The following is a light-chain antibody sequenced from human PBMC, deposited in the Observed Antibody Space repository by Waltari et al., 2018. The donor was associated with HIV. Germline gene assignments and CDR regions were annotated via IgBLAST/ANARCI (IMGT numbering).Light chain of an antibody. CDR3: MIWHISAVV. CDR1: SGINVGTYR. V-gene: IGLV5-45*02. J-gene: IGLJ2*01. Sequence: QAVLTPPSSLSVSPGASASLTCTLRSGINVGTYRIYSYQQKPGSPPQYLLRYKSDADKQQGSGVPGRFSGSKDASANSRILLVSGVQSEDEAYYYCMIWHISAVVFGGGTKLTVL. CDR2: YKSDADK.